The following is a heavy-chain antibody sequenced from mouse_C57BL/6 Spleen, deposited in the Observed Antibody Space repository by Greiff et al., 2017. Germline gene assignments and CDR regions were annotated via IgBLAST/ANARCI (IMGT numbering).Heavy chain of an antibody. CDR1: GYTFTSYW. Sequence: QVQLKQSGAELVMPGASVKLSCKASGYTFTSYWMHWVKQRPGQGLEWIGEIDPSDSYTNYNQKFKGKSTLTVDKSSSTAYMQLSSLTSEDSAVYYCARGGYGSSLAWFAYWGQGTLVTVSA. D-gene: IGHD1-1*01. V-gene: IGHV1-69*01. J-gene: IGHJ3*01. CDR3: ARGGYGSSLAWFAY. CDR2: IDPSDSYT.